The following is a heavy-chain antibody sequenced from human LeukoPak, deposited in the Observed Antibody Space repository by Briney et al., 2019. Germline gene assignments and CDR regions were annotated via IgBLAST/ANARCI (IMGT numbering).Heavy chain of an antibody. CDR1: GFTFDDYG. D-gene: IGHD6-13*01. Sequence: GGSLRLSCAASGFTFDDYGLSWVRQVPGKGLEWVSGLNWNGASTGYADSVKGRFTISRDNAKNSLYLQMNSLRAEDTAVYYCASSRIAGALDYWGQGTLVTVSS. CDR2: LNWNGAST. V-gene: IGHV3-20*04. J-gene: IGHJ4*02. CDR3: ASSRIAGALDY.